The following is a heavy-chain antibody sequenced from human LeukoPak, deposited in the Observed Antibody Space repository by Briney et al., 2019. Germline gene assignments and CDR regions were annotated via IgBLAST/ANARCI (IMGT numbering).Heavy chain of an antibody. CDR2: IRYDGSNK. Sequence: PGGSLRLSCAASGFTFSSYGMHWVRQAPGKGLEWVAFIRYDGSNKYYADSVKGRFTISRDNSKNTLYLQMNSLRAEDKAVYYCAKPYCSGGSCYSYFQHWGQGTLVTVSS. V-gene: IGHV3-30*02. D-gene: IGHD2-15*01. CDR3: AKPYCSGGSCYSYFQH. CDR1: GFTFSSYG. J-gene: IGHJ1*01.